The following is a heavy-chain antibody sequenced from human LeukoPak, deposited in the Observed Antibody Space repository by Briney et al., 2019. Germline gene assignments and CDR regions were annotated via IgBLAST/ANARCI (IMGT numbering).Heavy chain of an antibody. CDR1: GFSFTSYW. CDR2: IYPDDSDT. V-gene: IGHV5-51*01. J-gene: IGHJ4*02. D-gene: IGHD1-14*01. Sequence: GESLKISCKGSGFSFTSYWSGWVRQMPGKGLEWMGTIYPDDSDTRYSPSFQGQVTISADKSISTAYLQWSSLKASDTAMYFCARHSTGAVRVIDYWGLGTLVTVSS. CDR3: ARHSTGAVRVIDY.